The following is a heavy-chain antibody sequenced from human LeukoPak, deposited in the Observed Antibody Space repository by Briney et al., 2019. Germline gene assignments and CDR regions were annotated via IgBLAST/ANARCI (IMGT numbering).Heavy chain of an antibody. D-gene: IGHD3-10*01. V-gene: IGHV1-8*01. CDR3: ARGGGSYYYGSGSYYSYYYYYYGMDV. CDR1: GYTFTSYD. Sequence: GASVKVSCKASGYTFTSYDINWVRQATGQGLEWMGWMNPNSGNTGYAQKFQGRVTMTRNTSISTAYMELSSLRSEDTAVYYCARGGGSYYYGSGSYYSYYYYYYGMDVWGQGTTVTVSS. CDR2: MNPNSGNT. J-gene: IGHJ6*02.